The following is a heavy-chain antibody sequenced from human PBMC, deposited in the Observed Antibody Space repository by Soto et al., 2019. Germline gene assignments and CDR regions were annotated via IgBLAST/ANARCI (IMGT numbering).Heavy chain of an antibody. Sequence: QVQLVESGGGVVQPGRSLRLSCAASGFTFSSYGMHWVRQAPGKGLEWVAVISYDGSNKYYADSVKGRFTISRDNSKNTLYLQMNSLRAEDTAVYYCAKVKLREANIAGAYFDYWGQGTLVTVSS. J-gene: IGHJ4*02. CDR3: AKVKLREANIAGAYFDY. CDR2: ISYDGSNK. V-gene: IGHV3-30*18. D-gene: IGHD6-13*01. CDR1: GFTFSSYG.